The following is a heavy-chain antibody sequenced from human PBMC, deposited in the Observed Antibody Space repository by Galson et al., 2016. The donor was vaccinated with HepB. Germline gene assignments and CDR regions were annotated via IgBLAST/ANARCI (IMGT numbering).Heavy chain of an antibody. J-gene: IGHJ4*02. CDR2: ISYDGSKK. CDR1: GISFSQSA. Sequence: SLRLSCAASGISFSQSAMHWVRQAPGNGLEWVAVISYDGSKKYYADSAKGRFTISRDNSKNTLYLQMNSLRAEDTAVYYCAKNDILTGYSAFDYWGQGTLVTVSS. V-gene: IGHV3-30*18. CDR3: AKNDILTGYSAFDY. D-gene: IGHD3-9*01.